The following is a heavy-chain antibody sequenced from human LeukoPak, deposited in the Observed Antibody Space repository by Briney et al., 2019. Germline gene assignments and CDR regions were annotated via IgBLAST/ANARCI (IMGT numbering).Heavy chain of an antibody. CDR2: IYYSGST. V-gene: IGHV4-59*08. D-gene: IGHD2-2*01. Sequence: SETLSLTCTVSGGSISSYYWSWVRQPPGKGLEWIGHIYYSGSTNYNPSLTSRVTMSVDTSKNQLSLKLRSVTAADTAVYYCARRGIVVRDAFDIWGQGTMVIVSS. CDR3: ARRGIVVRDAFDI. J-gene: IGHJ3*02. CDR1: GGSISSYY.